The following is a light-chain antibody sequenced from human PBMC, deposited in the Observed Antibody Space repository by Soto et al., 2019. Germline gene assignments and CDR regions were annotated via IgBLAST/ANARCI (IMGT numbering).Light chain of an antibody. Sequence: QSARTQPPSASGSPGQSVTISCTGTSSDVGGYNYVSWYQQHPGKAPKLMISEVSKRPSGVPDRFSGSKSGNTASLTVSGLQAEDEADYYCSSYAGSNNFVFGTGTKVTVL. CDR2: EVS. V-gene: IGLV2-8*01. J-gene: IGLJ1*01. CDR3: SSYAGSNNFV. CDR1: SSDVGGYNY.